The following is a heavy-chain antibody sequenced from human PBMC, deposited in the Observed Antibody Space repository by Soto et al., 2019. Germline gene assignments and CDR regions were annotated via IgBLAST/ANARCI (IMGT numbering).Heavy chain of an antibody. Sequence: GGSLRLSCAASGFTFSSYWMHWVRQAPGKGLVWVSRINSDGSSTSYADSVKGRFTISRDNAKNTLYLQMNSLRSEDTAVYYCARSIVVVTALDYWGQGTLVTVSS. CDR2: INSDGSST. CDR1: GFTFSSYW. D-gene: IGHD2-21*02. J-gene: IGHJ4*02. V-gene: IGHV3-74*01. CDR3: ARSIVVVTALDY.